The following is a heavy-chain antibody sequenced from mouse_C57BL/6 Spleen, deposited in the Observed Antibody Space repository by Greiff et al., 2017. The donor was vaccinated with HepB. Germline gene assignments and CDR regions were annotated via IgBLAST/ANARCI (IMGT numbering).Heavy chain of an antibody. CDR3: ARSSLFDY. CDR1: GYTFTSYW. J-gene: IGHJ2*01. Sequence: QVQLQQPGAELVMPGASVKLSCKASGYTFTSYWMHWVKQRPGQGLEWIGEIDPSDSYTNYNQKFKGKSTLTVDKSSSTAYMQLSSLTSEDSAVHYCARSSLFDYWGQGTTLTVSS. V-gene: IGHV1-69*01. CDR2: IDPSDSYT.